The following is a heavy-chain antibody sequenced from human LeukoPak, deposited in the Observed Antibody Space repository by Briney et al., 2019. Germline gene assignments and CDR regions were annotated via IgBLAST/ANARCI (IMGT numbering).Heavy chain of an antibody. CDR1: GYSFTSYW. Sequence: GESLQISCKGSGYSFTSYWIGWVRQMPGKGLEWMGIIYPGDSDTRYSPSFQGQVTISADKSISTAYLQWGSLKASDTAMYYCARLSAYYGSGTYNWFDPWGQGTLVTVSS. D-gene: IGHD3-10*01. J-gene: IGHJ5*02. CDR2: IYPGDSDT. V-gene: IGHV5-51*01. CDR3: ARLSAYYGSGTYNWFDP.